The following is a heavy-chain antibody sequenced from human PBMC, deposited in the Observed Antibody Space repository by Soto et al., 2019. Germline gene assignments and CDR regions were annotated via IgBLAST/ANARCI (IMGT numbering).Heavy chain of an antibody. J-gene: IGHJ6*02. V-gene: IGHV4-4*02. Sequence: QVQLQESGPGLVKPSGTLSLTCAVSGGSISSSNWWSWVRQPPGKGLEWIGEIYHSGSTNYNPSLKSRVTISGDKSKNQFSLKLSSVTAADTAVYYCALDSSSSHGGLYYYAMDVWGQGTTVTVSS. CDR3: ALDSSSSHGGLYYYAMDV. CDR1: GGSISSSNW. D-gene: IGHD6-6*01. CDR2: IYHSGST.